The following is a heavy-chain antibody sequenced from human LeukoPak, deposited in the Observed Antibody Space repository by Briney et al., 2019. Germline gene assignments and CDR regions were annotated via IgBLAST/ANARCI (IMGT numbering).Heavy chain of an antibody. CDR1: GGSISSGSYY. V-gene: IGHV4-61*02. CDR2: IYTSGST. CDR3: AREAYDSSGYWGVQYCYYYYMDV. J-gene: IGHJ6*03. Sequence: SETLSLTCTVSGGSISSGSYYWSWIRQPAGKGLEWIGRIYTSGSTNYNPSLKSRVTISVDTSKNQFSLKLSSVTAADTAVYYCAREAYDSSGYWGVQYCYYYYMDVWGKGTTVTVSS. D-gene: IGHD3-22*01.